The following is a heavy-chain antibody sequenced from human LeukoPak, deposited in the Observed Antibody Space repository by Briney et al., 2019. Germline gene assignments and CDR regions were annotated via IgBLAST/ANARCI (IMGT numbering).Heavy chain of an antibody. V-gene: IGHV4-4*07. Sequence: SETLSLTCSVSGGAISNYYWSWIRQPAGKGLEWIGRIYASGNTNYNPSLKSRVTISVDTSKNQFSLRLSSVTAADTAVYYCARDFDSPMAFDIWGQGIMVTVSS. D-gene: IGHD3-9*01. CDR2: IYASGNT. CDR3: ARDFDSPMAFDI. CDR1: GGAISNYY. J-gene: IGHJ3*02.